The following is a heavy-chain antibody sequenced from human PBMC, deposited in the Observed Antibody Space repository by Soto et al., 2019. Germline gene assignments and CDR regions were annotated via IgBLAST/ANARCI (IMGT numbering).Heavy chain of an antibody. CDR1: GFTFSSYA. Sequence: QVQLVESGGGVVQPGRSLRLSCAASGFTFSSYAMHWVRQAPGKGLEWVAVISYDGSNKYYADSVKGRFTISRDNSKNTLYLQMDSLRAEDTAVYYCARDLRKGEFDYWGQGTLVIVSS. CDR2: ISYDGSNK. CDR3: ARDLRKGEFDY. V-gene: IGHV3-30-3*01. D-gene: IGHD3-10*01. J-gene: IGHJ4*02.